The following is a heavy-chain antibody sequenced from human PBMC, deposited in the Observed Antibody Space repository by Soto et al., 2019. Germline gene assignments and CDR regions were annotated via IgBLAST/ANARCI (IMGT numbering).Heavy chain of an antibody. V-gene: IGHV3-13*04. Sequence: EVQLVESGGGLVQPGGSLRLSCAASGFTFSTHDMHWVRQATGKGLEWVSAIGTAGDTYYPDSVKGRFAISRENAKNALYLQGNSLRVAYPAVYYCARGPWIRGDSSGFYFYFDYWGQGTLVTVSS. CDR1: GFTFSTHD. D-gene: IGHD3-22*01. J-gene: IGHJ4*02. CDR2: IGTAGDT. CDR3: ARGPWIRGDSSGFYFYFDY.